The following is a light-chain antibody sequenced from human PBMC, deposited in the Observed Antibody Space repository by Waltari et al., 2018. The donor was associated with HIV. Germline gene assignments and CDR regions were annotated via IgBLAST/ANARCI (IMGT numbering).Light chain of an antibody. CDR2: DAS. Sequence: EIVLTQSPATLSLSQGERATLSCRASPSVSSYLAWYQQKPGQAPKLLIYDASNRAAGTPGRFSGSGSGTDFTLTISRLEPEDFAVYYCQQRSNWLGWTFGPGTKVDIK. V-gene: IGKV3-11*01. CDR3: QQRSNWLGWT. J-gene: IGKJ3*01. CDR1: PSVSSY.